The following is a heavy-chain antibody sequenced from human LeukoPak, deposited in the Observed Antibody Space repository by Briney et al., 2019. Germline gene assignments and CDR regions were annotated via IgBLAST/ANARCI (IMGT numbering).Heavy chain of an antibody. D-gene: IGHD6-6*01. CDR3: ARGDSSSWPIDY. Sequence: GGSLRLSCAASGFTFSSYATSWVRQAPGKGLEWVANIKQDGSEKYYMDSVKGRFTISRDNAKNSLYLQMNSLRAEDTAVYYCARGDSSSWPIDYWGQGTLVTVSS. CDR1: GFTFSSYA. CDR2: IKQDGSEK. J-gene: IGHJ4*02. V-gene: IGHV3-7*01.